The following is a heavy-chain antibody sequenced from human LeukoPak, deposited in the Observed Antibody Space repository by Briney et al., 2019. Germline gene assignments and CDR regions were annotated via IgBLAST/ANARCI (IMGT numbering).Heavy chain of an antibody. Sequence: GGSLRLSCAASGFTFSSYARSWVRQAPGKGLEWVSAISGSGGSTYYADALKGQFTISRNNSNNTLYLQMNSLRADDTAVYYWAKETSDGYDLDWGQGTPVTGSS. D-gene: IGHD5-12*01. CDR1: GFTFSSYA. V-gene: IGHV3-23*01. CDR2: ISGSGGST. J-gene: IGHJ4*02. CDR3: AKETSDGYDLD.